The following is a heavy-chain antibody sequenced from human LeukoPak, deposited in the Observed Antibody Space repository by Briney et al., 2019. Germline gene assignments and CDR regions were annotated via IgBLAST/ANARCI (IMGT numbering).Heavy chain of an antibody. V-gene: IGHV1-2*02. CDR3: ARDGYFGFTYSWHSDY. CDR2: INPNSGAT. D-gene: IGHD5-18*01. Sequence: ASVKVSCKASGYTFTGYYMHWVRQAPGQGLEWMGWINPNSGATNYAQKFQGRVTMTRDTSISTAYMELTSLRSDDTAVYYCARDGYFGFTYSWHSDYWGQGALVTVYS. CDR1: GYTFTGYY. J-gene: IGHJ4*02.